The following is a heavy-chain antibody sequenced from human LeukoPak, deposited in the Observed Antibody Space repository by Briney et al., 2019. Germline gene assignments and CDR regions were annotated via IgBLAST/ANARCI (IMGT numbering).Heavy chain of an antibody. V-gene: IGHV5-51*01. Sequence: GESLKISCKGSGYSFTTYWIGWARQMPGKGLEWMGTIYPADSDTRYSPSFQGQVTISADKAISTAYLQCSSLKASDTAVYYCARPRGNWYFDYWGQGTLVTVSS. CDR1: GYSFTTYW. CDR3: ARPRGNWYFDY. D-gene: IGHD1-1*01. CDR2: IYPADSDT. J-gene: IGHJ4*02.